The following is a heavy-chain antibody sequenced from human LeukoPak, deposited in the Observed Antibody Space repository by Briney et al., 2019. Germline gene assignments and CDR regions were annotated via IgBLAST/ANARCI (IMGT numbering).Heavy chain of an antibody. CDR1: GFTFSSHA. Sequence: GGPLRLSCAASGFTFSSHAMSWARHAPGKGLEWVSTLRGSDGSTYYADSVKGRFTISRDNSKNTLYLQMNSLRAEDTAVYYCARDRSPLTYYYGSGTFDPWGQGTLVTVSS. CDR3: ARDRSPLTYYYGSGTFDP. J-gene: IGHJ5*02. CDR2: LRGSDGST. D-gene: IGHD3-10*01. V-gene: IGHV3-23*01.